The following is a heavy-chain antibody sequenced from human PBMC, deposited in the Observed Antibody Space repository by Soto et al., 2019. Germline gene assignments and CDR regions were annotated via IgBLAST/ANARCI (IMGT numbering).Heavy chain of an antibody. Sequence: QVQLVQSGAEVKKPGASVNISCKASGYTFNHYALHWVRQAPGQRLEWMGWINTGNGDTKYSQKLQGRVTSTRYTATNTVYLDLSSLSSEDTAFYYCARGSFSGGICVYFFDYWGPGTLVTVSS. CDR1: GYTFNHYA. D-gene: IGHD2-15*01. CDR2: INTGNGDT. J-gene: IGHJ4*02. CDR3: ARGSFSGGICVYFFDY. V-gene: IGHV1-3*04.